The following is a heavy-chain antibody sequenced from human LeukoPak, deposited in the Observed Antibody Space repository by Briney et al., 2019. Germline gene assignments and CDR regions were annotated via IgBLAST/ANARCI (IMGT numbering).Heavy chain of an antibody. CDR2: IYYTGNT. J-gene: IGHJ4*02. Sequence: SETLSLTCTVSGGSISSSSSYWGWIRQPPGKGLEWIGSIYYTGNTYYNASVKSQVSISIDTSKNQFSLRLTSVTAADTAVYFCARQTGSGLFLLPGGQGTLVTVSS. D-gene: IGHD3/OR15-3a*01. V-gene: IGHV4-39*01. CDR3: ARQTGSGLFLLP. CDR1: GGSISSSSSY.